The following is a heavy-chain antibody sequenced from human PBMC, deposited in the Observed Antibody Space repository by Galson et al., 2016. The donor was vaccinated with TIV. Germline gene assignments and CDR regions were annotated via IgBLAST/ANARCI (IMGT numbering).Heavy chain of an antibody. D-gene: IGHD6-19*01. CDR2: TVPSFNTA. CDR1: GGTFRSYN. V-gene: IGHV1-69*05. CDR3: ARGRQWLPPVE. Sequence: SVKVSCKASGGTFRSYNFSWVRQAPGQGLEWMGGTVPSFNTATYAQKFQGRVTIATDESTTTAYMDLSNLRSDDTAVYCCARGRQWLPPVEWGQGTLVTVSS. J-gene: IGHJ4*02.